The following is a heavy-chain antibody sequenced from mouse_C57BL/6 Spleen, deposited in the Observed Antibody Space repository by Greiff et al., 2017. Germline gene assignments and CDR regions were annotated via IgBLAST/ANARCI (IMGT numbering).Heavy chain of an antibody. V-gene: IGHV1-26*01. Sequence: VQLQQSGPELVKPGASVKISCKASGYTFTDYYMNWVKQSHGKSLEWIGDINPNNGGTSYNQKFKGKATLTVDKSSSTAYMELRSLTSEDSAVYYCARDRGMDYWGQGTSVTVSS. CDR3: ARDRGMDY. J-gene: IGHJ4*01. CDR1: GYTFTDYY. CDR2: INPNNGGT.